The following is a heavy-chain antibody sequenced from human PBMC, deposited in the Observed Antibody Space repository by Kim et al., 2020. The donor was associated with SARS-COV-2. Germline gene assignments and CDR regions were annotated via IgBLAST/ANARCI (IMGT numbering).Heavy chain of an antibody. J-gene: IGHJ6*02. CDR1: GGSFSGYY. CDR3: ARAGAMVRGVTPMAPLYYYGMDV. V-gene: IGHV4-34*01. Sequence: SETLSLTCAVYGGSFSGYYWSWIRQPPGKGLEWVGEINHSGSTNYNPSLKSRVTISVDTSKNQFSLKLSSVTAADTAVYYCARAGAMVRGVTPMAPLYYYGMDVWGQGTTVTVSS. D-gene: IGHD3-10*01. CDR2: INHSGST.